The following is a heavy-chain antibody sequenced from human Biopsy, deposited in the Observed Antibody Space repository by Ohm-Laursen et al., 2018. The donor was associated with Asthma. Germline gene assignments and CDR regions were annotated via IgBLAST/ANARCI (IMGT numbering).Heavy chain of an antibody. CDR2: IMTVFGTT. J-gene: IGHJ6*02. V-gene: IGHV1-69*13. Sequence: GASAKVSCKAPGGTFSNFAISWVRQAPGQGLEWLGGIMTVFGTTNYAQKFQGRATITADESTSTSYMEVSSLTSEDTAIYYCAGCQVGYSSGRSLLLKKIYYSGMDVWGQGTAVTVSS. CDR1: GGTFSNFA. CDR3: AGCQVGYSSGRSLLLKKIYYSGMDV. D-gene: IGHD6-19*01.